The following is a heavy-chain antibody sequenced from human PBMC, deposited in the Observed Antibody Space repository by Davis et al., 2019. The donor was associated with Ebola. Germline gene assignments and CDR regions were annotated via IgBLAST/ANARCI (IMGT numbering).Heavy chain of an antibody. D-gene: IGHD3-16*01. V-gene: IGHV3-74*01. CDR3: ARAGEKRNGMDV. CDR1: GFTFSNYW. J-gene: IGHJ6*02. CDR2: INSDGSSI. Sequence: GESLKISCAASGFTFSNYWMHWIRQAPGKGLVWVSRINSDGSSINYADSVKGRFTISRDNAKNTLYLQMNSLRAEDTAVYYCARAGEKRNGMDVWAKGPRSPSP.